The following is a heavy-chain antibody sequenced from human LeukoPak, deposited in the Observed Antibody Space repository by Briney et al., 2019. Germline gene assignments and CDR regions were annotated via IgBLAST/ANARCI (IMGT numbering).Heavy chain of an antibody. V-gene: IGHV3-21*01. D-gene: IGHD1-26*01. CDR3: ASGSYMFDY. J-gene: IGHJ4*02. CDR1: GFTFSSYS. Sequence: PGGSLRLSCAASGFTFSSYSMNWVRQAPGKGLEWVSSISSSSSYIYYADSVKGRFTISRNNAKNPLYLQMNSLRAEDTAVYYCASGSYMFDYWGQGTLVTVSS. CDR2: ISSSSSYI.